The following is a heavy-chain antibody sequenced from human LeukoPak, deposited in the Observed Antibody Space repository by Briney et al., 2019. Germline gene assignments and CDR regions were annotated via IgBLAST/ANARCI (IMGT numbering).Heavy chain of an antibody. CDR3: ARDMIPIVVVPAVTYYYYYGMDV. V-gene: IGHV1-2*04. J-gene: IGHJ6*02. CDR2: INPNSGGT. D-gene: IGHD2-2*01. Sequence: ASVKVSCKASGYTFTGYYMHWVRQAPGQGLEWMGWINPNSGGTNYAQKFQGWVTMTRDTSISTAYMELSRLRSDDTAVYYCARDMIPIVVVPAVTYYYYYGMDVWGQGTTVTVSS. CDR1: GYTFTGYY.